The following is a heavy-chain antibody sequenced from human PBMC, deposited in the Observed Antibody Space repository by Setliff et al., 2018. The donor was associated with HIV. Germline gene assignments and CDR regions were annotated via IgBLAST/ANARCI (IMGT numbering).Heavy chain of an antibody. V-gene: IGHV3-30*04. D-gene: IGHD3-22*01. J-gene: IGHJ4*02. CDR2: ISYDGSNK. Sequence: GGSLRLSCAASGFTFRNHAMHWVRQAPGKGLEWVAVISYDGSNKFYADSVKGRFTISRDNSKNSLYLQLNSRRAEDTAVYYCVRDASPDYDSGGYSAGGHWGRGTLVTVSS. CDR3: VRDASPDYDSGGYSAGGH. CDR1: GFTFRNHA.